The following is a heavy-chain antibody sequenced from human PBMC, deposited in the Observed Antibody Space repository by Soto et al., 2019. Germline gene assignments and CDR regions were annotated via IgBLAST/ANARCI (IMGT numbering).Heavy chain of an antibody. CDR1: GGSISSYY. CDR2: IYYSGST. J-gene: IGHJ5*02. Sequence: SETLSLTCTVSGGSISSYYWSWIRQPPGKGLEWIGYIYYSGSTNYNPSLKSRVTISVDTSKNQFSLKLSSVTAADTALYYCARHTPFNGRIDPPGQPTLVTVSS. CDR3: ARHTPFNGRIDP. V-gene: IGHV4-59*08.